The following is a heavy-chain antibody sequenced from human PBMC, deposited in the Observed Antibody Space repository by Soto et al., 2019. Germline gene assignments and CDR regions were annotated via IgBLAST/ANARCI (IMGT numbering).Heavy chain of an antibody. CDR1: GGTFSSYA. Sequence: GASVKVSCKASGGTFSSYAISWVRQAPGQGLEWMGGIIPIFGTANYARKFQGRVTITADESTSTAYMELSSLRSEDTAVYYCARDGVRGVRILNWFDPWGQGTLVTVSS. CDR3: ARDGVRGVRILNWFDP. J-gene: IGHJ5*02. CDR2: IIPIFGTA. D-gene: IGHD3-10*01. V-gene: IGHV1-69*13.